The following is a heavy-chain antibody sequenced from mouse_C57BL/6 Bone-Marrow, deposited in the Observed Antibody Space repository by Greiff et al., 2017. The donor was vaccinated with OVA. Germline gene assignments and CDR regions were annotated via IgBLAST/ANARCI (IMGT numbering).Heavy chain of an antibody. CDR3: AIGDSWMDY. CDR1: GFTFNDYY. D-gene: IGHD3-3*01. CDR2: IDPEDGET. Sequence: EVQLQQSGAELVKPGASVKLSCTASGFTFNDYYMHWVKQRTEQGLEWIGRIDPEDGETKYAPTFQGRATITTDTASNPAYLQLSSLTSEDTAVYYCAIGDSWMDYGGQGTAVTVSS. V-gene: IGHV14-2*01. J-gene: IGHJ4*01.